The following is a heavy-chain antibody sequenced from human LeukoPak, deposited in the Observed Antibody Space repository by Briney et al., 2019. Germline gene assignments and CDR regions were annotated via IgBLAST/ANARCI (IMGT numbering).Heavy chain of an antibody. D-gene: IGHD2-21*02. CDR3: ARDQSRVVVTRPADH. Sequence: ASVKVSCKASGYTYTSYGISWARQPPGQGLEWMGWISVYNGNANYAQKFQGRVTMTTDTSTSTAYMELRSLTSDDTAVYYCARDQSRVVVTRPADHWGQGTLVTVSS. CDR2: ISVYNGNA. CDR1: GYTYTSYG. V-gene: IGHV1-18*01. J-gene: IGHJ4*02.